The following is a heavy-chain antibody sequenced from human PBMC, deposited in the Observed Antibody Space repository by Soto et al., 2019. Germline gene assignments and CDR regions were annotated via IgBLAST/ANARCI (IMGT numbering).Heavy chain of an antibody. D-gene: IGHD1-26*01. V-gene: IGHV3-9*01. CDR3: AKDLGSGAYYGMDV. CDR2: ISWNSGSI. CDR1: GFTFDDYG. Sequence: GGSLRLSCAASGFTFDDYGMHWVRRAPGKGLEWVSGISWNSGSIGYADSVKGRFTISRDNAKNSLYLQMNSLRAEDTALYYCAKDLGSGAYYGMDVWGQGTTVAVSS. J-gene: IGHJ6*02.